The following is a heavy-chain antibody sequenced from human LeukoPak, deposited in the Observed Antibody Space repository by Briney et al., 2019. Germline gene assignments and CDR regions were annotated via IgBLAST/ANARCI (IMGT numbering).Heavy chain of an antibody. CDR1: GFTVSSNY. J-gene: IGHJ5*02. Sequence: GGSLRLSCAASGFTVSSNYMSWVRQAPGKGLEWVSVIYSGGSTYYADSVKGRFTISRDNSKNTLYLQMNSLRAEDTAVYYCAKDPGELGIYYDSRWFDPWGQGTLVTVSS. V-gene: IGHV3-66*01. D-gene: IGHD3-22*01. CDR2: IYSGGST. CDR3: AKDPGELGIYYDSRWFDP.